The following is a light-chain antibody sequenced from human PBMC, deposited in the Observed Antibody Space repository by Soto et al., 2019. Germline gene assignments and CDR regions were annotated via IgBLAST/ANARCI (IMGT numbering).Light chain of an antibody. J-gene: IGKJ4*01. CDR1: QDIKNY. V-gene: IGKV1-33*01. CDR3: QHYDNLPLT. Sequence: DIQMTQSPSSLSASVGDRVTITCQASQDIKNYLNWYQQKSGKAPKLLIYDASDLETGVPSRFSGSGSGTDFTFTINSLQPEDIATYYCQHYDNLPLTFGGWTQV. CDR2: DAS.